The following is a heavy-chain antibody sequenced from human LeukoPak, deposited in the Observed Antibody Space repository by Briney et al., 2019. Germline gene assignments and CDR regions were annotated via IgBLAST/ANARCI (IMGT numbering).Heavy chain of an antibody. CDR1: GFTFSSCE. D-gene: IGHD1-20*01. CDR3: AKAAYNWNHLDY. J-gene: IGHJ4*02. Sequence: GGSLRLSCAASGFTFSSCEMNWVRQAPGKGLDWVSSISTSSSYIYYADSVKGRFTISRDNAKNSLYLQMNSLRAEDMALYYCAKAAYNWNHLDYWGQGTLVTVSS. CDR2: ISTSSSYI. V-gene: IGHV3-21*04.